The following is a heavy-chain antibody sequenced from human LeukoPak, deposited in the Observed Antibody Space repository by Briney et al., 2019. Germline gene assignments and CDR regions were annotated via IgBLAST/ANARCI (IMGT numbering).Heavy chain of an antibody. D-gene: IGHD2-15*01. Sequence: SETLSLTCTVSGGSISSYYWSWIRQPAGKGLEWIGRIYTSGSTNYNPSLKSRVTMSVDTSKNQFSLKLSSVTAADTAVYYCARIPSYCSGGSCYYFDYWGQGTLVTVSS. J-gene: IGHJ4*02. CDR3: ARIPSYCSGGSCYYFDY. CDR1: GGSISSYY. V-gene: IGHV4-4*07. CDR2: IYTSGST.